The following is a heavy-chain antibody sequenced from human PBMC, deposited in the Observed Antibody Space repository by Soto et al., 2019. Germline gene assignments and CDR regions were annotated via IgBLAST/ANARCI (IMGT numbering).Heavy chain of an antibody. CDR2: INGSGGRS. Sequence: EVQLVGSGGGLVQPGGSLRLSCAAYGFTFSNYAMTWVRQGPGKGLVWVSGINGSGGRSYYADSVKGLFTISRDNSKSTLCLQMNSLNAEHTAVYYCAKAYFVWSSEQPYYFDYCCQGTLVTVSS. J-gene: IGHJ4*02. V-gene: IGHV3-23*04. CDR3: AKAYFVWSSEQPYYFDY. CDR1: GFTFSNYA. D-gene: IGHD3-16*01.